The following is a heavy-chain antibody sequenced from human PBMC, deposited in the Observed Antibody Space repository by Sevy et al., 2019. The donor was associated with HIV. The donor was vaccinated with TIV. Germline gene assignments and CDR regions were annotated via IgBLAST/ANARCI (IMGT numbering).Heavy chain of an antibody. CDR3: ARAVGKDGAY. D-gene: IGHD2-8*01. CDR2: INQDGSVI. J-gene: IGHJ4*02. CDR1: GFTFSDSW. Sequence: GGSLRLSCTASGFTFSDSWMHWVRQAPAKGLEWLANINQDGSVIYYADSVKGRFTISGDNSRNSVFVQMSSLRAGDTATYYCARAVGKDGAYWGQGTLVTVSS. V-gene: IGHV3-7*03.